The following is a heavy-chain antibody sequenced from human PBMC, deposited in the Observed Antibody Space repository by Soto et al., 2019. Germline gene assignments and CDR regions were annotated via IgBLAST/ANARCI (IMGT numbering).Heavy chain of an antibody. CDR1: GGSISSSN. CDR2: ISSSSSYI. J-gene: IGHJ6*03. Sequence: ETLSLTCAVSGGSISSSNWWSWVRQPPGKGLEWVSSISSSSSYIYYADSVKGRFTISRDNAKNSLYLQMNSLRAEDTAVYYCARVWVGYCSGGSCYSNPSSYYYYYMDVWGKGTTVTVSS. CDR3: ARVWVGYCSGGSCYSNPSSYYYYYMDV. V-gene: IGHV3-21*01. D-gene: IGHD2-15*01.